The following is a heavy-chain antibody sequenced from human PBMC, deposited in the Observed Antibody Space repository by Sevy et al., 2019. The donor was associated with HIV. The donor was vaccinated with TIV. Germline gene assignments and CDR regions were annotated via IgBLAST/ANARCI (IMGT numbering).Heavy chain of an antibody. CDR3: AKVITGAH. J-gene: IGHJ4*02. D-gene: IGHD1-20*01. CDR1: GFTFSSYA. CDR2: ISGSGGST. V-gene: IGHV3-23*01. Sequence: GESLKISCAAPGFTFSSYAMSWVRQAPGKGLEWVSAISGSGGSTYYADSVKGRFTISRDNSKNTLYLQMNSLRAEDTAVYYCAKVITGAHWGQGTLVTVSS.